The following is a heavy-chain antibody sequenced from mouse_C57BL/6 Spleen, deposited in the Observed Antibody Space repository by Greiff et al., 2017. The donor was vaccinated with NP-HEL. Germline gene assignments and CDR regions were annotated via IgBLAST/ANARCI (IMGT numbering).Heavy chain of an antibody. CDR1: GYTFTDYN. J-gene: IGHJ2*01. CDR2: INPNNGGT. Sequence: VQLKQSGPELVKPGASVKMSCKASGYTFTDYNMHWVKQSHGKSLEWIGYINPNNGGTSYNQKFKGKATLTVNKSSSTAYMELRSLTSEDSAVYYCARIWLRRGFDYWGQGTTLTVSS. D-gene: IGHD2-2*01. CDR3: ARIWLRRGFDY. V-gene: IGHV1-22*01.